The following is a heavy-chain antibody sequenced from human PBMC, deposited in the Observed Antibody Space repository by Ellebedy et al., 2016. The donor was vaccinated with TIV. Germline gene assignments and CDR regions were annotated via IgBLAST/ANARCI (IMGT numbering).Heavy chain of an antibody. CDR3: ARGSGAYYDSSGYQAYYYYGMDV. Sequence: ASVKVSCXASGYTFTSYGISWVRQAPGQGLEWMGWISAYNGNTNYAQKLQGRVTMTTDTSTSTAYMELRSLRSDDTAVYYCARGSGAYYDSSGYQAYYYYGMDVWGQGTTVTVSS. J-gene: IGHJ6*02. CDR1: GYTFTSYG. CDR2: ISAYNGNT. D-gene: IGHD3-22*01. V-gene: IGHV1-18*01.